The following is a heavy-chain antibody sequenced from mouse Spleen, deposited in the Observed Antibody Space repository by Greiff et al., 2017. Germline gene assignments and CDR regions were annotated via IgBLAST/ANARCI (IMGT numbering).Heavy chain of an antibody. J-gene: IGHJ2*01. CDR1: GYTFTDYE. CDR2: IDPETGGT. D-gene: IGHD3-3*01. Sequence: QVQLKQSGAELVRPGASVTLSCKASGYTFTDYEMHWVKQTPVHGLEWIGAIDPETGGTAYNQKFKGKATLTADKSSSTAYMELRSLTSEDSAVYYCTRSGTLDYWGQGTTLTVSS. CDR3: TRSGTLDY. V-gene: IGHV1-15*01.